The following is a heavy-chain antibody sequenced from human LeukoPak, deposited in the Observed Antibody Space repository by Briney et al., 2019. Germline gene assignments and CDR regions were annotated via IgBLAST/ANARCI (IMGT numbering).Heavy chain of an antibody. D-gene: IGHD4-23*01. CDR1: GVSTTNYY. Sequence: SETLSLPCTVSGVSTTNYYWHWIRQPPGKALEWIAFTSYRGGTKYNPSLKSRATISVDTSENQVSLRVTSMTAADTAVYYCARDSLDYGGWFDTWGQGILVTVPS. J-gene: IGHJ5*02. V-gene: IGHV4-59*01. CDR3: ARDSLDYGGWFDT. CDR2: TSYRGGT.